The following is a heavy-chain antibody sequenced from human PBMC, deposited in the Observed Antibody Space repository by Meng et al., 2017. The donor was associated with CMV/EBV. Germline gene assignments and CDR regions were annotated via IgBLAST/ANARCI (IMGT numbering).Heavy chain of an antibody. Sequence: ISLKESGPTLVKPTQTLSLTCTFSGFSLSTSGVGVGWIRQPPGKALEWLALIYWDDDKRYSPSLKSRLTITKDTSKNQVVLSMTNMDPVDTATYYCARIAAAGRFDYWGQGTLVTVSS. CDR2: IYWDDDK. V-gene: IGHV2-5*02. CDR3: ARIAAAGRFDY. CDR1: GFSLSTSGVG. J-gene: IGHJ4*02. D-gene: IGHD6-13*01.